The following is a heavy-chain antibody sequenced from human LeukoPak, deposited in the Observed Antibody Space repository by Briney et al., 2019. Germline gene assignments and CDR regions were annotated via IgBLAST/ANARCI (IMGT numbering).Heavy chain of an antibody. V-gene: IGHV4-39*01. CDR3: ARLMDCTNGVCHGGFDY. D-gene: IGHD2-8*01. J-gene: IGHJ4*02. CDR1: GGSISSSDYY. Sequence: PSETLSLTCTVSGGSISSSDYYWGWIRQPPGKGLEWIGSIYYSGNTYYNPSLKSRVTISVDTSKNQFSLRLSFVTAADTAVYYCARLMDCTNGVCHGGFDYWGQGTLVTVSS. CDR2: IYYSGNT.